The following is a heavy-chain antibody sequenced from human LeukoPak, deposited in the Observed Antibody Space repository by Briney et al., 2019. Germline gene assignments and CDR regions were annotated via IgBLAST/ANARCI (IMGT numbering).Heavy chain of an antibody. J-gene: IGHJ4*02. CDR3: ASGHYDYVWGSYEPSDY. D-gene: IGHD3-16*01. Sequence: PGGSLRLSCAASGFTFSSYAMSWVRQAPGKGLEWVSAISGSGGSTYYADSVKGRFTISRDNSKNTLYLQMNSLRAEDTAVYYCASGHYDYVWGSYEPSDYWGQGTLVTLSS. V-gene: IGHV3-23*01. CDR2: ISGSGGST. CDR1: GFTFSSYA.